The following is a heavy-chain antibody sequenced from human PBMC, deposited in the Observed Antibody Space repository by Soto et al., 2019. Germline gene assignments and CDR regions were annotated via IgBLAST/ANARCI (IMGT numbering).Heavy chain of an antibody. V-gene: IGHV5-51*01. J-gene: IGHJ4*02. CDR1: GYSFTSYW. D-gene: IGHD3-22*01. CDR2: IYPGDSDT. Sequence: GESLKISCKGSGYSFTSYWIGWVRQMPGKGLEWMGIIYPGDSDTRYSPSFQGQVTISADKSNSTAYLQWSSLKASDTAMYYCARGGDYDSSGYKRNYFGYWGQGTLVTISS. CDR3: ARGGDYDSSGYKRNYFGY.